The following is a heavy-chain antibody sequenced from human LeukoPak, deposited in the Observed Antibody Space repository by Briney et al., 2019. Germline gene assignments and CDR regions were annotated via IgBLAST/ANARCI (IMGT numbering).Heavy chain of an antibody. Sequence: ASVKVSCKASGYTFTDYYIHWVRQAPGQGLEWMGWLNPNSGGTNYAQKFQGRVTMTRDTSISTAYMELSRLRSDDTAVYYCARDFRAAMVSDWFDPWGQGTLVTVSS. CDR2: LNPNSGGT. CDR3: ARDFRAAMVSDWFDP. V-gene: IGHV1-2*02. CDR1: GYTFTDYY. D-gene: IGHD5-18*01. J-gene: IGHJ5*02.